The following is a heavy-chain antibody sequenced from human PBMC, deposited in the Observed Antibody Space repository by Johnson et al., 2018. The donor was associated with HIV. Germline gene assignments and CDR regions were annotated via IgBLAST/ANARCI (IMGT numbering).Heavy chain of an antibody. Sequence: VESGGGVVRPGGSLRLSCAASGFTFDDYGMSWVRQAPGKGLEWVLGLNWNGGSTGYADSVKGRFTISRDNAKNSLCLQMNSLRAEDTAVYYCARVGAEDAFDIWGQGTMVTVSS. CDR1: GFTFDDYG. CDR3: ARVGAEDAFDI. J-gene: IGHJ3*02. CDR2: LNWNGGST. V-gene: IGHV3-20*04. D-gene: IGHD1-26*01.